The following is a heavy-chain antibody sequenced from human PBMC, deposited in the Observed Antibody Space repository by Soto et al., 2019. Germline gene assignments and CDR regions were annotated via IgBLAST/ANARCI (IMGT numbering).Heavy chain of an antibody. D-gene: IGHD1-26*01. J-gene: IGHJ3*02. CDR2: ISYDGSNK. Sequence: QVQLVESGGGVVQPGRSLRLSCAASGFTFSSYGMHWVRQAPGKGLEWVAVISYDGSNKYYADSVKGRFTISRDNSKNTLYLQMNSLRAEDTAVYYCAKDPAPWDAFLRGDAFDIWGQGTMVTVSS. V-gene: IGHV3-30*18. CDR3: AKDPAPWDAFLRGDAFDI. CDR1: GFTFSSYG.